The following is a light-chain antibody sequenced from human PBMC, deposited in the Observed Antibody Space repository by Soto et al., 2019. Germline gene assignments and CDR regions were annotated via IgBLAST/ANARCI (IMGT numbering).Light chain of an antibody. V-gene: IGLV4-69*01. J-gene: IGLJ2*01. Sequence: QLVLTQSPSASASLGASVKLTCALSSGHSSYTIAWHQQQPDKGPRYLMRLNSDGSHSKGDGIPDRFSGSSSGAERYLTISSLQSEDEADYYCQTWGTGIRVVFGGGTKVTVL. CDR1: SGHSSYT. CDR3: QTWGTGIRVV. CDR2: LNSDGSH.